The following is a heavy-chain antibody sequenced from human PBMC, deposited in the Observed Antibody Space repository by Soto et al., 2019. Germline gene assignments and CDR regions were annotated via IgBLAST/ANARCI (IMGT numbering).Heavy chain of an antibody. V-gene: IGHV3-74*01. CDR3: ARDGSSGWMGAFDY. J-gene: IGHJ4*02. Sequence: GGSLRLSCAASGVTFSSYWMHWFRQAPVKGVVWVSRMNSDGTSTTYADSVKGRFTFSRDNANNTLYLQMNSLRAEDTAVYYCARDGSSGWMGAFDYWGQRTLVTVSS. CDR2: MNSDGTST. D-gene: IGHD6-19*01. CDR1: GVTFSSYW.